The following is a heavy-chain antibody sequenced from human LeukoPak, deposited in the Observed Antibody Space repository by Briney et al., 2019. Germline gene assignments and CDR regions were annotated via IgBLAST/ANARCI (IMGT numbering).Heavy chain of an antibody. D-gene: IGHD6-19*01. J-gene: IGHJ4*02. CDR1: GFTFDDYT. Sequence: GGSLRLSCAASGFTFDDYTMHWVRQAPGKSLEWVSLITWDSGTTYYKDSVRGRFTISRDNSKNSLYLQMNSLRTEDTALYYCAKGYSSGWYPFDYWGQGTLVTVSS. V-gene: IGHV3-43*01. CDR2: ITWDSGTT. CDR3: AKGYSSGWYPFDY.